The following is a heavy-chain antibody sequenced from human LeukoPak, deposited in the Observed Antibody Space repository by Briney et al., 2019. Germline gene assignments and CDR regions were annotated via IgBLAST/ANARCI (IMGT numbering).Heavy chain of an antibody. D-gene: IGHD4-17*01. Sequence: SETLSLTCTVSGGSISSYYWSWIRQPPGKGLEWIGSIYSSGSTYYNPSLKSRVTISVDTSKNQFSLKLTSVTAADTAVYYCARHYGPWGQGTLVTVSS. CDR3: ARHYGP. CDR1: GGSISSYY. CDR2: IYSSGST. J-gene: IGHJ5*02. V-gene: IGHV4-39*01.